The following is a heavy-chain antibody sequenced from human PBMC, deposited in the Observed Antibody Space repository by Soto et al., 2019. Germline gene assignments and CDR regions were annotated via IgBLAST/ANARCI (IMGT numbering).Heavy chain of an antibody. V-gene: IGHV3-23*01. CDR1: GVTFSSYA. D-gene: IGHD3-10*01. J-gene: IGHJ4*02. Sequence: EVQLLESGGGLVQPGGSLRLSCAASGVTFSSYAMSWVRQAPGKGLEWVSALSGSGGSTYYADSVKGRFTISRDNSKNTLYLQMNSLRAEDTAVYYCAKAPTNYGSGSYYYYWGQGTLVTVSS. CDR2: LSGSGGST. CDR3: AKAPTNYGSGSYYYY.